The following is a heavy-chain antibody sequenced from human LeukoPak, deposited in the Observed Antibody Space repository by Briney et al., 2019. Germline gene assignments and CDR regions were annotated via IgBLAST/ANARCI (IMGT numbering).Heavy chain of an antibody. CDR3: ARDRHVGTYYYDSSGYYHDY. J-gene: IGHJ4*02. D-gene: IGHD3-22*01. CDR1: GASISSSNW. CDR2: VYHSGST. V-gene: IGHV4-4*02. Sequence: SGTLSLTCAVSGASISSSNWWSWVRQPPGKGLERIGEVYHSGSTNYNPSLKSRVTISVDKSKKQFSLKLSSVTAADTAVYYCARDRHVGTYYYDSSGYYHDYWGQGTLVTVSS.